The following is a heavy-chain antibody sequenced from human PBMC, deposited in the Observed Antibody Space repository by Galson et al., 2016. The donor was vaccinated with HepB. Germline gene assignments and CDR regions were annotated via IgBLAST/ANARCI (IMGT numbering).Heavy chain of an antibody. D-gene: IGHD3-9*01. CDR3: AREDYDIRTGYPPFDF. V-gene: IGHV1-18*01. CDR2: VSAHDGYA. CDR1: GYTFSNNA. J-gene: IGHJ4*02. Sequence: SVKVSCKASGYTFSNNAISWVRQAPGQGLEWMGWVSAHDGYAKYAQKFQGRVTMTTDKYTSTAYLEVRSLRSDDTAVYFCAREDYDIRTGYPPFDFWGQGTLVTVSS.